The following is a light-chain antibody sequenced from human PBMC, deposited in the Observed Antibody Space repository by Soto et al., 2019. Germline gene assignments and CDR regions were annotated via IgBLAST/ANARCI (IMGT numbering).Light chain of an antibody. CDR1: QSVSSSY. V-gene: IGKV3-20*01. CDR2: GAS. Sequence: EILLTPSPAPLSLSPGEIATLFCRASQSVSSSYLAWYQQKPGQAPRLVSYGASSRATGIPDRFSGSGSGTDFTLTISKLEPEDFAVYYCQQYGRSPWTVGQGTKVDI. CDR3: QQYGRSPWT. J-gene: IGKJ1*01.